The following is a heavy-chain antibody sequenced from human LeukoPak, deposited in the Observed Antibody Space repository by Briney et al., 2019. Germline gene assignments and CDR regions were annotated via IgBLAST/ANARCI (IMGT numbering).Heavy chain of an antibody. CDR2: ISGSGNST. CDR3: ARGPYCSGGTCFSLGEFDP. J-gene: IGHJ5*02. V-gene: IGHV3-23*01. D-gene: IGHD2-15*01. CDR1: GFTFSSYA. Sequence: GGTLRLSCAASGFTFSSYAMSWVRQAPGKGLEWVSGISGSGNSTYYADSVKGRFTISRDNSKNTLYVQMNSLRVDDAAVYHCARGPYCSGGTCFSLGEFDPWGQGTLVTVSS.